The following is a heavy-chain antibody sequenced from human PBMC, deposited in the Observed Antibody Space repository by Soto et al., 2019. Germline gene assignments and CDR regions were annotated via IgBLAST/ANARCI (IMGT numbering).Heavy chain of an antibody. CDR1: GFTFSSYA. V-gene: IGHV3-23*01. CDR3: AKLHCSSTSCYWDYYYYMDV. Sequence: GGSLRLSCAASGFTFSSYAMSVVRQAPGKGLEWVSAISGSGGSTYYADSVKGRFTISRDNSKNTLYLQMNSLRAEDTAVYYCAKLHCSSTSCYWDYYYYMDVWGKGTTVTVSS. J-gene: IGHJ6*03. D-gene: IGHD2-2*01. CDR2: ISGSGGST.